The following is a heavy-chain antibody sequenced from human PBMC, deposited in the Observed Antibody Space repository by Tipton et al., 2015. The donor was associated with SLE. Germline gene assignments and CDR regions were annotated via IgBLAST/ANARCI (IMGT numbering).Heavy chain of an antibody. CDR2: ISGSGRST. D-gene: IGHD3-10*01. Sequence: SLRLSCAASGFTLSSYAMNWVRQAPGKGLEWVSTISGSGRSTYYADSVKGRFTISRDNAKNSLYLQMHSLRADDTALYYCASVRGLWFGELVYWGQGTLVTVSS. CDR1: GFTLSSYA. V-gene: IGHV3-23*01. J-gene: IGHJ4*02. CDR3: ASVRGLWFGELVY.